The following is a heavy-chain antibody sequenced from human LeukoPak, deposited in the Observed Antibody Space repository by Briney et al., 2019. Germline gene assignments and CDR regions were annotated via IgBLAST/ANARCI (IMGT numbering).Heavy chain of an antibody. J-gene: IGHJ5*02. CDR1: RFTVSSSY. D-gene: IGHD1-20*01. V-gene: IGHV3-53*01. CDR2: IYSGGST. Sequence: GGNVRLSCAGSRFTVSSSYMRWVRQAPGKGLEWVIIIYSGGSTHYADTVRGRFTLSRDNSKNTLYLQMNSLRAVDTAVYYCARLITGDPSGFDPWGQGTLVTVSS. CDR3: ARLITGDPSGFDP.